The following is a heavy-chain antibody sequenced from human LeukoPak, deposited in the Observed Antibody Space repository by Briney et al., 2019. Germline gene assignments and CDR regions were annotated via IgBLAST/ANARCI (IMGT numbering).Heavy chain of an antibody. J-gene: IGHJ4*02. CDR3: ARDYVYAFDY. CDR2: ISGDGNAK. V-gene: IGHV3-48*01. Sequence: GGSLRLSCAASGFSSSSYSINWVRQAPGKRLEWVSYISGDGNAKHYTDSVKGRFTISRDNAKNALYLQMNSLRAEDTAVYFCARDYVYAFDYWGQGTLVTVSS. D-gene: IGHD2/OR15-2a*01. CDR1: GFSSSSYS.